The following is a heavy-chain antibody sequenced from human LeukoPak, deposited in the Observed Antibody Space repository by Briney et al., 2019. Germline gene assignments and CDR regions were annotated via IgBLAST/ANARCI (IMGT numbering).Heavy chain of an antibody. V-gene: IGHV1-69*13. CDR3: ARFFDCGGDCYWEGYFDY. CDR1: GGTFSSYA. D-gene: IGHD2-21*02. CDR2: IIPIFGTA. Sequence: ASVKVSCKASGGTFSSYAISWVRQAPGQGLEWMGGIIPIFGTANYAQKFQGRVTITADESTSTAYMELSSLRSEDTAVYYCARFFDCGGDCYWEGYFDYWGQGTLVTVSS. J-gene: IGHJ4*02.